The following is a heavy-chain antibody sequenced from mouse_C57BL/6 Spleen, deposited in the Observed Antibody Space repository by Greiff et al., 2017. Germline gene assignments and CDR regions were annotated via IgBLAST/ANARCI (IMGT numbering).Heavy chain of an antibody. D-gene: IGHD2-3*01. CDR1: GYTFTSYW. V-gene: IGHV1-72*01. Sequence: QVQLQQSGAELVKPGASVMLSCKASGYTFTSYWMHWVKQRPGRGHERIGRIDPNSGGTKYNEKFKSKATLTVDKPSSTAYMQHSSLTSEDSAVYYCAREGLLLYFDYWGQGTTLTVSS. CDR3: AREGLLLYFDY. J-gene: IGHJ2*01. CDR2: IDPNSGGT.